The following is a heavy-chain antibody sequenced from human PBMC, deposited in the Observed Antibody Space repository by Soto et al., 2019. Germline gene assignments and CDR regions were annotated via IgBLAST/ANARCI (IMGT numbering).Heavy chain of an antibody. CDR2: IYPGDSDT. CDR3: ARLMVAAAGTTYYYYYGMDV. CDR1: GYSFTSYW. Sequence: GESLKISCKGSGYSFTSYWIGWVRQMPGKGLEWMGIIYPGDSDTRYSPSFQGQVTISADKSISTAYLQWSSLKASDTAMYYCARLMVAAAGTTYYYYYGMDVWGQGTTVTVSS. V-gene: IGHV5-51*01. J-gene: IGHJ6*02. D-gene: IGHD6-13*01.